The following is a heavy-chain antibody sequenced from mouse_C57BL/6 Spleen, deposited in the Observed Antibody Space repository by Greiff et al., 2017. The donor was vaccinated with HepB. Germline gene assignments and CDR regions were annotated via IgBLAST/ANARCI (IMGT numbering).Heavy chain of an antibody. D-gene: IGHD3-2*02. Sequence: VQLQQPGAELVKPGASVKLSCKASGYTFTSYWMQWVKQRPGQGLEWIGEIDPSDSYTNYNQKFKGKATLTVDTSSSTAYMQLSSLTSEDSAVYYCAREAQAIAMDYWGQGTSVTVSS. V-gene: IGHV1-50*01. CDR3: AREAQAIAMDY. J-gene: IGHJ4*01. CDR2: IDPSDSYT. CDR1: GYTFTSYW.